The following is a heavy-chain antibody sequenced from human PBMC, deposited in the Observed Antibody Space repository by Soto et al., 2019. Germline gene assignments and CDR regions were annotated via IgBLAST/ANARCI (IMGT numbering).Heavy chain of an antibody. CDR2: IYYSGST. Sequence: ETLSLTCTVSGGSISSYYWSWIRQPPGKGLEWIGNIYYSGSTNYNPSLKSRVTISVDTSKNQFSLKLSSVTAADTAVYYCARERYYGMDVWGQGTTVTVSS. CDR1: GGSISSYY. V-gene: IGHV4-59*01. CDR3: ARERYYGMDV. J-gene: IGHJ6*02.